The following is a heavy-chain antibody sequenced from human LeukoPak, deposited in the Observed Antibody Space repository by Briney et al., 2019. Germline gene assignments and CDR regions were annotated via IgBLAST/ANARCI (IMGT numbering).Heavy chain of an antibody. D-gene: IGHD4-17*01. CDR2: IYSGGST. V-gene: IGHV3-66*02. CDR1: GFTVSSNY. Sequence: GGSLRLSCAASGFTVSSNYMSWVRQAPGKGLEWVSVIYSGGSTYYADSVKGRFTISRDNSKNTLYLQMNSLRAEDTAVYYCARGGYGDYVLYCYYGMDVWGQGTTVTVSS. J-gene: IGHJ6*02. CDR3: ARGGYGDYVLYCYYGMDV.